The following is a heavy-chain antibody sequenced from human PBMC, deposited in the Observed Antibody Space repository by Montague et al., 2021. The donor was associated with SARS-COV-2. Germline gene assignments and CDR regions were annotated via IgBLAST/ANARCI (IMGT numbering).Heavy chain of an antibody. CDR2: IYYSGST. CDR1: GGSISRYY. J-gene: IGHJ4*02. V-gene: IGHV4-59*01. Sequence: SETLSLTCTVPGGSISRYYWNWIRQPPGKGLEWIAYIYYSGSTNYNPSLKSRVTISVDTSKNQFSLKLSSVTAADTAVYYCARSRESYNILTGYPYYFDYWGQGTLVTVSS. CDR3: ARSRESYNILTGYPYYFDY. D-gene: IGHD3-9*01.